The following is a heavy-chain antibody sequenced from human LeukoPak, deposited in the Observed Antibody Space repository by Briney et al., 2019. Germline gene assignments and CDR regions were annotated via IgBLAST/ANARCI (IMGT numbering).Heavy chain of an antibody. D-gene: IGHD2-2*01. Sequence: GGSLRPSCAASGFTFTTYSMNWVRQAPGKGLEWVSSIGSGSSYIYYADSVKGRFTISRDNAKSSLYLEMNSLRAEDTAVYYCARDESTAAIRLDYWGQGTLVTVSS. CDR1: GFTFTTYS. CDR2: IGSGSSYI. CDR3: ARDESTAAIRLDY. J-gene: IGHJ4*02. V-gene: IGHV3-21*01.